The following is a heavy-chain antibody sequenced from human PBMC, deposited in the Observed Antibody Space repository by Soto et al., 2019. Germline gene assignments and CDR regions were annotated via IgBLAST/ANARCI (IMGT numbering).Heavy chain of an antibody. D-gene: IGHD4-17*01. CDR1: GGSISSYY. J-gene: IGHJ4*02. CDR3: ARGTMTTDY. V-gene: IGHV4-59*01. CDR2: IYYSGST. Sequence: SETLSLTCTVSGGSISSYYWSWIRQPPGKGLEWIGYIYYSGSTNYNPSLKSRVTISVDTSKNQFSLKLSSVTAADTAVYYCARGTMTTDYWGQGTLVTVSS.